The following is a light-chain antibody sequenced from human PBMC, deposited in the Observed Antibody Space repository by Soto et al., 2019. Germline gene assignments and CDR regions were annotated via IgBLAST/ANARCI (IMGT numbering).Light chain of an antibody. CDR3: AAWNDSLNGVV. CDR1: STDVGIYNY. CDR2: EVS. V-gene: IGLV2-14*01. J-gene: IGLJ2*01. Sequence: QSALTQPASVSGSPGQSITISCTGTSTDVGIYNYVSWYQQHPGKAPKVMIYEVSNRPSGVPDRFSGSKSGTSASLAISGLQPEDEADYYCAAWNDSLNGVVFGGGTKVTVL.